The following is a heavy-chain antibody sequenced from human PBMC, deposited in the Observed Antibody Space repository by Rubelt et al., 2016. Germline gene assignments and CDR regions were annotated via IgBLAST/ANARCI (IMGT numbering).Heavy chain of an antibody. CDR3: AKDSRYSGSYWDFDY. V-gene: IGHV3-23*01. Sequence: GLEWVSTISESGGGTYYADSVKGRFTISRDNSKNTLYLRMNSLRAEDTAVYFCAKDSRYSGSYWDFDYWGQGTLVTVSS. J-gene: IGHJ4*02. CDR2: ISESGGGT. D-gene: IGHD1-26*01.